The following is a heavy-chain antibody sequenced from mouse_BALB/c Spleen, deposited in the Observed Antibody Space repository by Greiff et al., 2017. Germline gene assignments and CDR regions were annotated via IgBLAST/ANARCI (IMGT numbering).Heavy chain of an antibody. CDR1: GYSITSDYA. V-gene: IGHV3-2*02. Sequence: EVKLQESGPGLVKPSQSLSLTCTVTGYSITSDYAWNWIRQFPGNKLEWMGYISYSGSTSYNPSLKSRISITRDTSKNQFFLQLNSVTTEDTATYYCASGGNLYFDYWGQGTTLTVSS. J-gene: IGHJ2*01. CDR2: ISYSGST. D-gene: IGHD2-1*01. CDR3: ASGGNLYFDY.